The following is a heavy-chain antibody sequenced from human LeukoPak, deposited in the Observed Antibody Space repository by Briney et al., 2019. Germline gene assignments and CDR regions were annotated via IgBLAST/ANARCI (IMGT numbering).Heavy chain of an antibody. V-gene: IGHV1-8*01. Sequence: ASVKVSCKASGYTFTSYDINWVRQATGQGLEWMGWMNPNSGNTGYAQKFQCRVTMTRNTSISTAYMELSSLRSEDTAVYYCARVFLSIFGVVIQVDAFDILGQGTMVTVSS. CDR2: MNPNSGNT. D-gene: IGHD3-3*01. CDR3: ARVFLSIFGVVIQVDAFDI. CDR1: GYTFTSYD. J-gene: IGHJ3*02.